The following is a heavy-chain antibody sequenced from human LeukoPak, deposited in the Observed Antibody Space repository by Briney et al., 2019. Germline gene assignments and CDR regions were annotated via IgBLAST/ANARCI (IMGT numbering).Heavy chain of an antibody. CDR3: ARTRYSYGSAFDY. CDR2: ISSSGSTI. Sequence: GSLRLSCAASGFTFSDYYMSWIRQAPRKGLEWVSYISSSGSTIYYADSVKGRFTISRDNAKNSLYLQMNSLRAEDTAVYYCARTRYSYGSAFDYWGQGTLVTVSS. V-gene: IGHV3-11*04. D-gene: IGHD5-18*01. CDR1: GFTFSDYY. J-gene: IGHJ4*02.